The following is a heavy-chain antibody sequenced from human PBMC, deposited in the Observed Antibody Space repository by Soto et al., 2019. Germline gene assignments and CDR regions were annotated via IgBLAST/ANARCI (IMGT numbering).Heavy chain of an antibody. J-gene: IGHJ6*02. Sequence: HPGGSLRLSCAASGFTFSSYGMHWVRQAPGKGLEWVAVISYDGSNKYYADSVKGRFTISRDNSKNTLYLQMNSLRAEDTAVYYCAKDIGYSYSYYYYGMDVWGQGTTVTVSS. CDR2: ISYDGSNK. CDR1: GFTFSSYG. V-gene: IGHV3-30*18. D-gene: IGHD5-18*01. CDR3: AKDIGYSYSYYYYGMDV.